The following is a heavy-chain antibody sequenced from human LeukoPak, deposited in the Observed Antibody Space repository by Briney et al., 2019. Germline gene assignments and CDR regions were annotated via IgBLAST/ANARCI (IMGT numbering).Heavy chain of an antibody. Sequence: GTSLRLSCAASGFTFSKYGMHWVRQAPGKGLEWVAVISYDGGEQHYGDSVKGRFTISRDNAKNSLYLQMNSLRAEDTAVYYCARRLLKAAAAYYFDYWGQGTLVTVSS. J-gene: IGHJ4*02. D-gene: IGHD6-13*01. CDR3: ARRLLKAAAAYYFDY. V-gene: IGHV3-30*03. CDR1: GFTFSKYG. CDR2: ISYDGGEQ.